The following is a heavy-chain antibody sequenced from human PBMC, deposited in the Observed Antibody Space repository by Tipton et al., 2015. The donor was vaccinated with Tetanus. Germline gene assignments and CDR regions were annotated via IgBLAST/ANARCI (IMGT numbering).Heavy chain of an antibody. CDR3: ATQTDNWFDP. J-gene: IGHJ5*02. V-gene: IGHV4-39*01. Sequence: TLSLTCTVSGDSVTIGTYYWGWIRQPPGKGLEWIGSVYYSGTTYYNASLESRVTISIDTSKRQISMKLTSVTAADTAVYYCATQTDNWFDPWDQGILVTVSS. CDR2: VYYSGTT. CDR1: GDSVTIGTYY.